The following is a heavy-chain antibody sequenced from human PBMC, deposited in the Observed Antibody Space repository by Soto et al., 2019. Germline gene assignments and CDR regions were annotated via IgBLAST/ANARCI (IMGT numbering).Heavy chain of an antibody. CDR2: IIPIFGTA. Sequence: QVQLVQSGAEVKKPGSSVKVSCKASGGTFSSYAISWVRQAPGQGLEWMGGIIPIFGTANYAQKFQGRVTITADESTSTVYMELSSMSSEDTAVYYCAVTVTTHYGMDVWGQGTTVTVSS. CDR1: GGTFSSYA. CDR3: AVTVTTHYGMDV. D-gene: IGHD4-17*01. J-gene: IGHJ6*02. V-gene: IGHV1-69*01.